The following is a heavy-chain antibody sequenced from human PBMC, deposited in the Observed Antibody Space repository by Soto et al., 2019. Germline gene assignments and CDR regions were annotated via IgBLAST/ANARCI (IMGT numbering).Heavy chain of an antibody. CDR1: GYTLTSYY. CDR2: INPSGGSA. V-gene: IGHV1-46*01. J-gene: IGHJ2*01. D-gene: IGHD2-15*01. CDR3: ARDRGGSWDFDL. Sequence: QVQLVQSGAEVKKPGASVKVSCKASGYTLTSYYMHWVRQAPGQGLEWMGIINPSGGSATYAQKFQGRVTMTRDTSTSTVYMELSSLRSEDTAVYYCARDRGGSWDFDLWGRGTLVTVSS.